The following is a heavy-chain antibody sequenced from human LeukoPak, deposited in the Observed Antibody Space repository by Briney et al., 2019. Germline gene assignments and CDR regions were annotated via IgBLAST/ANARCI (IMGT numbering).Heavy chain of an antibody. V-gene: IGHV1-18*01. J-gene: IGHJ6*03. Sequence: ASVKVSCKASGYTFTSYGISWVRQAPGQGLEWMGWISAYNGNTNYAQKLQGRVTMTKERSTSKAYMEMRSLRSDDTAVYYCARDRFDDSSGYYYHYDFYMDVWGKGTTVSVSS. CDR1: GYTFTSYG. D-gene: IGHD3-22*01. CDR3: ARDRFDDSSGYYYHYDFYMDV. CDR2: ISAYNGNT.